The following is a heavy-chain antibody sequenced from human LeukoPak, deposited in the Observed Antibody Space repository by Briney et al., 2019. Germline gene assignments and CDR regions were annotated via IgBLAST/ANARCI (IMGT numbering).Heavy chain of an antibody. CDR3: AKDVGTRYYDFWSGHYNPDYFDY. D-gene: IGHD3-3*01. CDR2: ISSSSSSTI. CDR1: GFTFSDFY. Sequence: GGSLRLSCAASGFTFSDFYMSWIRQAPGKGLEWVSYISSSSSSTIFYADSVKGRFTISRYNAKNSLYLQMNSLRAEDTAVYYCAKDVGTRYYDFWSGHYNPDYFDYWGQGTLVTVSS. J-gene: IGHJ4*02. V-gene: IGHV3-11*01.